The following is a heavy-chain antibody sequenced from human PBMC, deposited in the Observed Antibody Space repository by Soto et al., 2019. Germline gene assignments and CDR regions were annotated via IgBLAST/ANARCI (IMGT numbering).Heavy chain of an antibody. J-gene: IGHJ1*01. CDR2: ITVNGNT. CDR1: GAYISDFS. D-gene: IGHD1-7*01. Sequence: QVQQLESGPGLVKPWDTLSLTCTVSGAYISDFSWSWIRQPAGKGLEWIGRITVNGNTQYNPSFRSRVTMSMDTSRKQFSLNLPSATAADTALYYCARESGENWTYEAHWGQGTLVTVSS. CDR3: ARESGENWTYEAH. V-gene: IGHV4-4*07.